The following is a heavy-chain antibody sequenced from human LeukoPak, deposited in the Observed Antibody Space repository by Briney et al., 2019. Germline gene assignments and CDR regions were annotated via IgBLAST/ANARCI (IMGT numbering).Heavy chain of an antibody. J-gene: IGHJ6*02. CDR1: GFTFSSYS. CDR2: ISSSSSTI. V-gene: IGHV3-48*04. CDR3: AREDSSGWYNYYYGMDV. D-gene: IGHD6-19*01. Sequence: GGSLRLSCAASGFTFSSYSMSWVRQAPGKGLEWVSYISSSSSTIYYADSVKGRFTISRDNAKNSLYLQMNSLRAEDTAVYYCAREDSSGWYNYYYGMDVWGQGTTVTVSS.